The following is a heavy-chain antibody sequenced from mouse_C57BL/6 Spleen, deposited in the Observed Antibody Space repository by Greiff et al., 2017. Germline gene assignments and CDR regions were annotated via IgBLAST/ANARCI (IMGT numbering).Heavy chain of an antibody. V-gene: IGHV8-12*01. J-gene: IGHJ4*01. D-gene: IGHD1-1*01. CDR1: GFSLSTSGMG. Sequence: QVTLKVSGPGILQSSQTLSLTCSFTGFSLSTSGMGVSWIRQPSGKGLEWLAHIYWDDDKRDNPSLKSRLTISKDTSRNHVFLKITSVDTADTATYYCARRTFYYGRSTGYAMDYWGQGTSVTVSS. CDR3: ARRTFYYGRSTGYAMDY. CDR2: IYWDDDK.